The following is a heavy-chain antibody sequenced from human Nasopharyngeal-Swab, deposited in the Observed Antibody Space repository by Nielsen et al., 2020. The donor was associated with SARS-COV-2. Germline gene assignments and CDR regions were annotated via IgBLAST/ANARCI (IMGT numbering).Heavy chain of an antibody. CDR3: AISIFGVAQNYFDY. CDR2: ISGSGGST. J-gene: IGHJ4*02. D-gene: IGHD3-3*01. Sequence: GGSLKISCAASGFTFSSYGMHWVRQAPGKGLEWVSAISGSGGSTYYADSVKGRFTISRDNSKNTLYLQMNSLRAEDTAVYYCAISIFGVAQNYFDYWGQGTLVTVSS. CDR1: GFTFSSYG. V-gene: IGHV3-23*01.